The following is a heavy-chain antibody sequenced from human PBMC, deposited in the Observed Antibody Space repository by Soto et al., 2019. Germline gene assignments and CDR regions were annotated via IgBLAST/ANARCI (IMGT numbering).Heavy chain of an antibody. V-gene: IGHV3-23*01. CDR1: GFTFSSYA. Sequence: EVQLLESGGGLVQPGGSLRLSCAASGFTFSSYAMSWVRQAPGKGLEWVSAISGSGGSTYYADSVKGRFTISRDNSKNTLYLKMNSLRAEDTAVYYCTKEPTLYSSSWYGTSAYFDYWGQGTLVTVSS. J-gene: IGHJ4*02. D-gene: IGHD6-13*01. CDR2: ISGSGGST. CDR3: TKEPTLYSSSWYGTSAYFDY.